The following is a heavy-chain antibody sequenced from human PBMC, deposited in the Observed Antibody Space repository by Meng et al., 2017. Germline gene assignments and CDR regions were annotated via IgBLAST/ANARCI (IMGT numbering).Heavy chain of an antibody. D-gene: IGHD6-19*01. V-gene: IGHV3-23*04. Sequence: VRRVESGGGLVQPAGSLRLSCAASGFTFSSYAMSWVRQAPGKGLEWVSAISGSGGSTYYADSVKGRFTISRDNSKNTLYLQMNSLRAEDTAVYYCARDSSGWFHFDYWGQGTLVTISS. J-gene: IGHJ4*02. CDR3: ARDSSGWFHFDY. CDR2: ISGSGGST. CDR1: GFTFSSYA.